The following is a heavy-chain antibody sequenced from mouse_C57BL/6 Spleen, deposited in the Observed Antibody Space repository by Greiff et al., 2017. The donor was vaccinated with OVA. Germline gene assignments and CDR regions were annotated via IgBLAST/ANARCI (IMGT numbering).Heavy chain of an antibody. D-gene: IGHD2-3*01. CDR2: ISYDGSN. CDR1: GYSITSGYY. CDR3: AREGLLQAYFDY. V-gene: IGHV3-6*01. J-gene: IGHJ2*01. Sequence: EVQLQQSGPGLVKPSQSLSLTCSVTGYSITSGYYWNWIRQFPGNKLEWMGYISYDGSNNYNPSLKNRISITRDTSKNQFFLKLNSVTTEDTATYYCAREGLLQAYFDYWGQGTTLTVSS.